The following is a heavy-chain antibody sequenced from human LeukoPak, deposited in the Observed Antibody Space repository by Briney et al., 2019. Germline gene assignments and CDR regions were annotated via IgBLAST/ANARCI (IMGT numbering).Heavy chain of an antibody. V-gene: IGHV3-23*01. J-gene: IGHJ4*02. CDR3: AKAPIYDSSGTSFDY. CDR2: ISGSGGST. Sequence: GGSLRLSCAASGFTFSSYAMSWVRQAPGKGLEWVSAISGSGGSTYYADSVKGRFTISRDNSKNTLYLQMNSLRAEDTAVYYCAKAPIYDSSGTSFDYWGQGTLVTVSS. CDR1: GFTFSSYA. D-gene: IGHD3-22*01.